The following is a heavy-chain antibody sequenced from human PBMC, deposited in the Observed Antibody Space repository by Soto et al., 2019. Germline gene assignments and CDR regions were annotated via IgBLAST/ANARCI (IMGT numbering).Heavy chain of an antibody. D-gene: IGHD3-9*01. CDR1: GASLSSGSYY. Sequence: PSETLSLTCTVSGASLSSGSYYWSWIRQPPGKGLEWLGYIYYSGTTKYNPSLTSRVTLSVDMSKNQFSLKLNSVTAAASAVYFCATAASPYFDLLSAFDPWGQGGLVTVSS. J-gene: IGHJ5*02. CDR3: ATAASPYFDLLSAFDP. V-gene: IGHV4-61*01. CDR2: IYYSGTT.